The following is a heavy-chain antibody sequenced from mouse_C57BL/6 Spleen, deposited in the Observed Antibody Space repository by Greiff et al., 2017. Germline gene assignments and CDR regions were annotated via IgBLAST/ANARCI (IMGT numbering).Heavy chain of an antibody. Sequence: QVQLQQPGAELVKPGASVKLSCKASGYTFTSYWMQWVKQRPGQGLEWIGENDPSDSYTNYNQKFKGKATVTVDTSSSPAYMQLSSLTSEDSAVYYCARCSSGLSWFAYWGQGTLVTVSA. CDR1: GYTFTSYW. V-gene: IGHV1-50*01. J-gene: IGHJ3*01. CDR3: ARCSSGLSWFAY. D-gene: IGHD3-2*02. CDR2: NDPSDSYT.